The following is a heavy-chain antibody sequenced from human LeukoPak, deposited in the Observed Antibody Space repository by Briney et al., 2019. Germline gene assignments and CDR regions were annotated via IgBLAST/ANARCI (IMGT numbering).Heavy chain of an antibody. V-gene: IGHV1-8*01. D-gene: IGHD6-19*01. CDR1: GYPFTSYD. CDR2: MNPNSGNT. J-gene: IGHJ4*02. CDR3: ARGGRYSSGWYLFY. Sequence: GASVEVSLQASGYPFTSYDIKWGRPATGQGLEGMGWMNPNSGNTGYAQKFQGRVTMTRNTSISTAYMELSSLRSEDTAVYYCARGGRYSSGWYLFYWGQGTLVTVSS.